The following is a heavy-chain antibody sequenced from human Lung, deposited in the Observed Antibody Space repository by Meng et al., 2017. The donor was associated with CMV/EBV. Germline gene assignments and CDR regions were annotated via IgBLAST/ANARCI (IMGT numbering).Heavy chain of an antibody. V-gene: IGHV3-30*02. J-gene: IGHJ4*02. CDR3: AKDLLLFGGPNAYFDY. D-gene: IGHD3-16*01. Sequence: SXAASGFTFDDYGMHWVRQTPGKGLEWVAFIRHDGTNKFYGDSVKGRFTISRDNSKNTVYLQMNSLRPEETAVYYCAKDLLLFGGPNAYFDYWGQGTLVTVSS. CDR2: IRHDGTNK. CDR1: GFTFDDYG.